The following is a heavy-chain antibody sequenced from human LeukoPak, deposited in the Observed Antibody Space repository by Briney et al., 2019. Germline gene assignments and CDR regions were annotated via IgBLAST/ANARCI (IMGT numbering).Heavy chain of an antibody. CDR1: GFTFSSYW. Sequence: GGSLRLSCAASGFTFSSYWIHWVRQAPGKGLAWVSRIDNDGSDTIFADSVKGRFTISRDNAKNTVYLQMNSLRAEDTAVYYCARVRQSPQIQLYYYYMDVWGKGTTVTVSS. CDR3: ARVRQSPQIQLYYYYMDV. D-gene: IGHD1-1*01. J-gene: IGHJ6*03. V-gene: IGHV3-74*01. CDR2: IDNDGSDT.